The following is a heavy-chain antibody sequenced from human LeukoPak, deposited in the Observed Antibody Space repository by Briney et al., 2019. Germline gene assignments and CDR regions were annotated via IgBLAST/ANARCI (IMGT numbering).Heavy chain of an antibody. V-gene: IGHV4-59*01. J-gene: IGHJ4*02. D-gene: IGHD6-13*01. Sequence: SETLSLTCAVSGASISSYHWSWIRQPPGKGLEWIGYISYSGSTNYNPSLKSRVTISVDTSKNQFSLKLSSVTAADTAVYYCASGPYPTAGTDHQFDYWGQGTLVTVSS. CDR1: GASISSYH. CDR3: ASGPYPTAGTDHQFDY. CDR2: ISYSGST.